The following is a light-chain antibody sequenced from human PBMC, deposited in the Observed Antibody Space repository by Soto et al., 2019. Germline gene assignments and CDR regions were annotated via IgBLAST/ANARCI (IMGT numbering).Light chain of an antibody. CDR3: LQHGTSPYT. J-gene: IGKJ1*01. Sequence: EIVLTQSPGTLSLSPGERATLSCRASRGVTRSLAWFQQKAGQAPRLLIYGASTRATGIPDRFSGSGSGTDCTLIISRVEPEDFAVYYCLQHGTSPYTFGQGTKVDI. V-gene: IGKV3-20*01. CDR1: RGVTRS. CDR2: GAS.